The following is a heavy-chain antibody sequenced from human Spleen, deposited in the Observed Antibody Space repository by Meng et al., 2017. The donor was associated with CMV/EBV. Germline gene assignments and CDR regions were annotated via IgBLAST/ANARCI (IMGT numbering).Heavy chain of an antibody. J-gene: IGHJ5*02. Sequence: SLICTVPGGSLSSSNYYWGWIRQPPGKGLEWIGNIYYSGRTYYNPSLRSRVTILVDTSKDQFSLKLSSVTAADTAVYYCVRLANWFDPWGQGTLVTVSS. CDR3: VRLANWFDP. CDR2: IYYSGRT. D-gene: IGHD6-19*01. V-gene: IGHV4-39*07. CDR1: GGSLSSSNYY.